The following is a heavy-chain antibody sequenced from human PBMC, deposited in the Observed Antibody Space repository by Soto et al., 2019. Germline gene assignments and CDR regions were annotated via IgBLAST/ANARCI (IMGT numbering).Heavy chain of an antibody. CDR2: IIPILGIA. Sequence: SVKVSCKASGGTFSSYTISWVRQAPGQGLEWMGRIIPILGIANYAQKFQGRVTITADKSTSTAYMELSSLRSEDTAVYYCASSLWFGENPFDPWGQGTLVTVSS. D-gene: IGHD3-10*01. J-gene: IGHJ5*02. V-gene: IGHV1-69*02. CDR1: GGTFSSYT. CDR3: ASSLWFGENPFDP.